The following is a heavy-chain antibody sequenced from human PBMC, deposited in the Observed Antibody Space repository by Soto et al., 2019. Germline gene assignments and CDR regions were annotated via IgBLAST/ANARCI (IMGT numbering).Heavy chain of an antibody. CDR1: GGSVSSGDYY. Sequence: PSETLSLTCTVSGGSVSSGDYYWSWIRQPPGKGLEWIGHIYYSETTHYNPSLKSRVIISVDTSKNQFSLKLTSVTAADTAVYYCARGGVFRVLEVTNFDSWGQGTRVTVSS. CDR3: ARGGVFRVLEVTNFDS. V-gene: IGHV4-30-4*01. J-gene: IGHJ4*02. D-gene: IGHD3-3*01. CDR2: IYYSETT.